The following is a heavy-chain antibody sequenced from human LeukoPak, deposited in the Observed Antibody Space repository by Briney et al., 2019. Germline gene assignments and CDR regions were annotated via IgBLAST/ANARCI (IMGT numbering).Heavy chain of an antibody. CDR1: GGTFSSYT. Sequence: SVKVSCKASGGTFSSYTISWVRQAPGQGLGWMGRIIPILGIANYAQKFQGRVTITADKSTSTAYMELSSLRSEDTAVYYCARAAYYYDSSGYYLDYWGQGTLVTVSS. CDR2: IIPILGIA. V-gene: IGHV1-69*02. CDR3: ARAAYYYDSSGYYLDY. J-gene: IGHJ4*02. D-gene: IGHD3-22*01.